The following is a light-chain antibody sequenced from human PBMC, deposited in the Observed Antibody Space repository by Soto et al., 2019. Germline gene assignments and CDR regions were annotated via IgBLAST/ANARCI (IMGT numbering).Light chain of an antibody. CDR1: KLGDKY. CDR3: QAWDSVTAWV. Sequence: SYELTQPPSVSVSPGQTASITCSGDKLGDKYGCWYQQKPGQSPVLVIYQDNKRPSGIPERFSGSNSGNTATLTISGTQAMDEADYHCQAWDSVTAWVFGGGTQLTVL. CDR2: QDN. J-gene: IGLJ3*02. V-gene: IGLV3-1*01.